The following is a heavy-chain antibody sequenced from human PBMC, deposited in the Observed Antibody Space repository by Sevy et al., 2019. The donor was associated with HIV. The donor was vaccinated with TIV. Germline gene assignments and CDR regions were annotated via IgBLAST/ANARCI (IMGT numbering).Heavy chain of an antibody. CDR3: ARVVAYCTGGTCFPGYYYGMDV. J-gene: IGHJ6*02. D-gene: IGHD2-15*01. V-gene: IGHV3-21*01. CDR1: GFTFSSYN. Sequence: GGSPRLSCAASGFTFSSYNMNWVRQAPGKGLEWVSSISSSSSIYYADSVRGRFTISRDNAKNSLYLQMNSLRAEDTALYYCARVVAYCTGGTCFPGYYYGMDVWGQGTTVTVSS. CDR2: ISSSSSI.